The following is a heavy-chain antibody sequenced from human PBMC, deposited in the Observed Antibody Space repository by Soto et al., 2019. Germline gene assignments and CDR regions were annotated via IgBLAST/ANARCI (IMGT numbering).Heavy chain of an antibody. V-gene: IGHV1-69*13. CDR3: AGVRTGARGGAFDI. J-gene: IGHJ3*02. Sequence: ASVKVSCKASGGTFSSYAISWVRQAPGQGLEWMGGIIPIFGTANYAQKFQGGVTITADESTSTAYMELSSLRSEDTAVDYWAGVRTGARGGAFDIWGQGTMVTVSS. CDR1: GGTFSSYA. D-gene: IGHD7-27*01. CDR2: IIPIFGTA.